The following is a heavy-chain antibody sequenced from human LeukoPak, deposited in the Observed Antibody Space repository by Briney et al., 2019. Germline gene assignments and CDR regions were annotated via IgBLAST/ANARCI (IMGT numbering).Heavy chain of an antibody. CDR2: ISYDGSNK. CDR1: GFTFSSYG. J-gene: IGHJ4*02. Sequence: GRSLRLSCAASGFTFSSYGMHWVRQAPGKGLEWVAVISYDGSNKYYADSVKGRLTISRDNSKNTLYLQMNSLRAEDTAVYYCAKDSHGIYDYWGQGTLVTVSS. D-gene: IGHD2-21*01. V-gene: IGHV3-30*18. CDR3: AKDSHGIYDY.